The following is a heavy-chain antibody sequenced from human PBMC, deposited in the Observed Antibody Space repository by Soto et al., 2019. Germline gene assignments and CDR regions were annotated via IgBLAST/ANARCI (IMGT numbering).Heavy chain of an antibody. J-gene: IGHJ5*02. V-gene: IGHV3-23*01. D-gene: IGHD2-2*01. CDR2: ISGSGGST. Sequence: TGGSLRLSCAASGFTFSSYAMSWVRQAPGKGLEWVSAISGSGGSTYYADSVKGRFTISRDNSKNTLYLQMNSLRAEDTAVYYCAKDAGYCSSTSCYPWFDPWGQGTLVTVS. CDR3: AKDAGYCSSTSCYPWFDP. CDR1: GFTFSSYA.